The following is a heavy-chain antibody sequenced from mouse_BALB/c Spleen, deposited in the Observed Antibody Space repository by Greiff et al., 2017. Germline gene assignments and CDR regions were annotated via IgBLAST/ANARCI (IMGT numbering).Heavy chain of an antibody. J-gene: IGHJ2*01. CDR2: ISSGSSTI. CDR3: ARSPYGKTWFDY. CDR1: GFTFSSFG. Sequence: EVKLMESGGGLVQPGGSRKLSCAASGFTFSSFGMHWVRQAPEKGLEWVAYISSGSSTIYYADTVKGRFTISRDNPKNTLFLQMTSLRSEDTAMYYCARSPYGKTWFDYWGQGTTLTVSS. V-gene: IGHV5-17*02. D-gene: IGHD2-10*02.